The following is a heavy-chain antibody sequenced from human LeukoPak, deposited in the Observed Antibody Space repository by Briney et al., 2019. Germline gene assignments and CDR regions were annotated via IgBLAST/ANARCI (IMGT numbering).Heavy chain of an antibody. D-gene: IGHD5-18*01. CDR3: ARVGGYSYGDAFDI. J-gene: IGHJ3*02. CDR1: GGSISSSSYY. Sequence: PSETLSLTCTVSGGSISSSSYYWGWIRQPPGKGLEWLGSIYYSGSTYYNPSLKSRVTISVDTSKNQFSLKLSSVTAADTAVYYCARVGGYSYGDAFDIWGQGTMVTVSS. V-gene: IGHV4-39*07. CDR2: IYYSGST.